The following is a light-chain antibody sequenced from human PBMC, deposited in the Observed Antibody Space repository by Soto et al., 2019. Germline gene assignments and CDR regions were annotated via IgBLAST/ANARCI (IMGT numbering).Light chain of an antibody. CDR3: GADHGSGTNFVYV. V-gene: IGLV9-49*01. J-gene: IGLJ1*01. Sequence: QPVLPQPPSASASLGASVTLTCTLSSDYNNYKVDWYQQRPGKGPRFVMRVGTGGIVGSKGDGIPDRFSVLGSGQNRYLTINNLQEEDESDYHCGADHGSGTNFVYVFGTGTKVTVL. CDR1: SDYNNYK. CDR2: VGTGGIVG.